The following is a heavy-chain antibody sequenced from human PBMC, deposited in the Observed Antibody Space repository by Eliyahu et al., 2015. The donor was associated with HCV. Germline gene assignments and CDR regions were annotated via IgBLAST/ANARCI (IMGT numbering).Heavy chain of an antibody. CDR2: IIPILGIA. CDR1: GGTFSSYT. Sequence: QVQLVQSGAEVKKPGSSVKVSCKASGGTFSSYTISWVRQAPGQGLEWMGRIIPILGIANYAQKFQGRVTITADKSTSTAYMELSSLRSEDTAVYYCARGRRDGYNPDDYWGQGTLVTVSS. CDR3: ARGRRDGYNPDDY. D-gene: IGHD5-24*01. J-gene: IGHJ4*02. V-gene: IGHV1-69*02.